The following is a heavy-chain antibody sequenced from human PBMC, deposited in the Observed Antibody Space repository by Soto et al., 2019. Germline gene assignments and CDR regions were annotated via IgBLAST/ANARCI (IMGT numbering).Heavy chain of an antibody. CDR3: AGAWFGELSY. CDR2: IYYSGST. CDR1: GGTSINRGYY. D-gene: IGHD3-10*01. V-gene: IGHV4-31*03. Sequence: ILCLRSTVSGGTSINRGYYRSWIRQHPGKGLEWIGYIYYSGSTYYNPSLKSRVTISVDTSKNQFSLKLSSVTAADTAVYYCAGAWFGELSYWGQGTLVTVSS. J-gene: IGHJ4*02.